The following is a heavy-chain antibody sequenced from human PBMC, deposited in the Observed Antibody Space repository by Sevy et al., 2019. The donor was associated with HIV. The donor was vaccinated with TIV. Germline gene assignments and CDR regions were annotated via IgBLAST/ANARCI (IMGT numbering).Heavy chain of an antibody. CDR2: LSFGCGEI. J-gene: IGHJ4*02. V-gene: IGHV3-23*01. CDR3: AREGCTKPHDY. D-gene: IGHD2-8*01. CDR1: GFTFSKYS. Sequence: GGSLRLSCAASGFTFSKYSMSWVRQPPGKGLEWVSTLSFGCGEINHADSVKGRFTISRDNSKHSLYLQMNHLGAEDTAVYYCAREGCTKPHDYWGQGTLVTVSS.